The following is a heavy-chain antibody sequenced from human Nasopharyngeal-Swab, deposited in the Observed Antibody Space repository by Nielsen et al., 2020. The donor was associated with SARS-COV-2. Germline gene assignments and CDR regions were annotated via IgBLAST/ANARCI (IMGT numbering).Heavy chain of an antibody. D-gene: IGHD2-2*01. V-gene: IGHV3-21*05. Sequence: GESLKISCAASGFTFSSYNMNWVRQAPGKGLEWVSYINTGSSSIYYADSVKGRFTISRDNAKNSLYLQMNSLRAEDTAVYYCARSHCSSTSCFDYYGMDVWGQGTTVTVSS. CDR2: INTGSSSI. CDR1: GFTFSSYN. J-gene: IGHJ6*02. CDR3: ARSHCSSTSCFDYYGMDV.